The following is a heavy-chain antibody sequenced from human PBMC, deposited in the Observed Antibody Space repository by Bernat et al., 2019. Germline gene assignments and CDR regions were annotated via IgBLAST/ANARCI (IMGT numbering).Heavy chain of an antibody. D-gene: IGHD3-9*01. CDR3: ARHERNVDWLNWFDP. J-gene: IGHJ5*02. V-gene: IGHV4-39*01. Sequence: QLQLQESGPGLVKPSETLSLTCTVSGGSISSSSYYWGWIRQPPGKGLEWIGSIYYSGSTYYNPSLKSRVTISVDTSKNQFSLKLSSVTAADTAVYYCARHERNVDWLNWFDPWGQGTLVTVSS. CDR1: GGSISSSSYY. CDR2: IYYSGST.